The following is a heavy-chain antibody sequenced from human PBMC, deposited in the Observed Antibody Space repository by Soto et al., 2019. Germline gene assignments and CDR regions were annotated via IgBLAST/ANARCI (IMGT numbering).Heavy chain of an antibody. Sequence: QVQLVQSGPEVKKTGTSVKVSCKASGGTFSSRAISWVRQAPGQGLEWMGGIIPVFGRVNYAEKFQDRVTITADESTGTVYMELSSLRSEAPALYYCANSRGGTFLGYHGMDIWGQGTTVSVSS. D-gene: IGHD3-16*01. V-gene: IGHV1-69*01. CDR3: ANSRGGTFLGYHGMDI. J-gene: IGHJ6*02. CDR2: IIPVFGRV. CDR1: GGTFSSRA.